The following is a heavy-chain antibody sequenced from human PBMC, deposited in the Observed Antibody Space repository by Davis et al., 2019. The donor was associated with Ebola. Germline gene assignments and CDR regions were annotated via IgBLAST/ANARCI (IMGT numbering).Heavy chain of an antibody. Sequence: SQTLSLTCAVYGGSFSGYYWSWIRQPPGKGLEWIGYIYYSGSTNYNPSLKSRVTISVDTSKNQFSLKLSSVTAADTAVYYCARDSKVGLRRRAFDIWGQGTMVTVSS. CDR3: ARDSKVGLRRRAFDI. CDR1: GGSFSGYY. D-gene: IGHD5-12*01. J-gene: IGHJ3*02. CDR2: IYYSGST. V-gene: IGHV4-59*12.